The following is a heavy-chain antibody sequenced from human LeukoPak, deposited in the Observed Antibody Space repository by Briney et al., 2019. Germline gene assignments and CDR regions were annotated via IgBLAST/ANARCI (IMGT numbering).Heavy chain of an antibody. V-gene: IGHV3-23*01. Sequence: GGSLRLSCAASGFTFSSYAMSWVRQAPGKGLEWVSAISGSGGSTYYADSVKGRFTISRDNSKNTLYLQTNSLRAEDTAVYYCAKVPAWGSYRYTFDYWGQGTLVTVSS. CDR3: AKVPAWGSYRYTFDY. D-gene: IGHD3-16*02. CDR2: ISGSGGST. CDR1: GFTFSSYA. J-gene: IGHJ4*02.